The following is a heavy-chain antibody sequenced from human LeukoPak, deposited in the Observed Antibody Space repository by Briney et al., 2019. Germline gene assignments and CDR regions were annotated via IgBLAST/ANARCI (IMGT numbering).Heavy chain of an antibody. CDR3: ARHRAAAGTNEFDY. CDR2: IYYSGST. Sequence: PSETLSLTCTVSGGSISSGGYYWSWIRQHPGKGLEWIGYIYYSGSTNYNPSLKSRVTISLYTSKNQFSLKVNSVTAADTAVYYCARHRAAAGTNEFDYWGQGTLVTVSS. CDR1: GGSISSGGYY. J-gene: IGHJ4*02. V-gene: IGHV4-61*08. D-gene: IGHD6-13*01.